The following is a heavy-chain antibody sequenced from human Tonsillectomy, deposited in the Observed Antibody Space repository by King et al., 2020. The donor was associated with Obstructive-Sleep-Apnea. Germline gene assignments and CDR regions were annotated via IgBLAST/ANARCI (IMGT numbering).Heavy chain of an antibody. CDR1: GFTFXSYA. Sequence: VQLVESGGGXVQTGGSLRLSCVVSGFTFXSYAMTWVRQAPGKGLEWVSAIXGSGGSTFYADSVKGRFTISRDNSKNTLYLQMNSLRAEDTAVYYCAKNRLRFLEEPLDYWGQGTLVTVSS. V-gene: IGHV3-23*04. CDR2: IXGSGGST. J-gene: IGHJ4*02. D-gene: IGHD3-3*01. CDR3: AKNRLRFLEEPLDY.